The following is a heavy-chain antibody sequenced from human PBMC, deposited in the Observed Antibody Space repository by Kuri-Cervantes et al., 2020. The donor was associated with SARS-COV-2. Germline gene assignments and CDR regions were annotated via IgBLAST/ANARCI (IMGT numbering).Heavy chain of an antibody. CDR1: GFTFSDYG. J-gene: IGHJ4*02. CDR3: ASELLWFGEC. V-gene: IGHV3-30*02. Sequence: GESLKISCAASGFTFSDYGMQWVRQAPGKGLEWVAFIQHDGSNKYYADSVKGRFTISRDNAKNSLYLQMNSLRAEDTAVYYCASELLWFGECWGQGTLVTVSS. CDR2: IQHDGSNK. D-gene: IGHD3-10*01.